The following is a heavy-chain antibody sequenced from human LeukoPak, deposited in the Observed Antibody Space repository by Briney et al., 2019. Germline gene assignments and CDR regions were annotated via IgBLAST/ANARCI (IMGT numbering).Heavy chain of an antibody. V-gene: IGHV3-23*01. CDR2: ISGSGDDT. CDR1: GFNVTTNY. D-gene: IGHD3-3*01. CDR3: AKFIRDYDFWSGSYRAQWFDP. J-gene: IGHJ5*02. Sequence: PGGSLRLSCAASGFNVTTNYMSWVRQAPGMGLEWVSTISGSGDDTYYADSVKGRFTISRDNSKGTLYLQMSSLRAEDRAIYFCAKFIRDYDFWSGSYRAQWFDPWGQGTLVTVSS.